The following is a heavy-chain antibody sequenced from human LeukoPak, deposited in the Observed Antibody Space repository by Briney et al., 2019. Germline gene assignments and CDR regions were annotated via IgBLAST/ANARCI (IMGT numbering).Heavy chain of an antibody. CDR3: AGNYYGSGSYYSEVRY. CDR2: IYTSGST. V-gene: IGHV4-61*02. D-gene: IGHD3-10*01. CDR1: GGSISSGSYY. J-gene: IGHJ4*02. Sequence: SETLSLTCTVSGGSISSGSYYWSWLRQPAGKGLEWIGRIYTSGSTNYNPSLKSRVTISVDTSKNQFSLKLSSVTAADTDVYYCAGNYYGSGSYYSEVRYWGQGTLVTVSS.